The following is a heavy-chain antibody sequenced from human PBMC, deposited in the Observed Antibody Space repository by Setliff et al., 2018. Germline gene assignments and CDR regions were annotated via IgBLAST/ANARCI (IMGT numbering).Heavy chain of an antibody. D-gene: IGHD3-22*01. Sequence: SVKVSCKASGGTFSTYAISWVRQAPGQGLEWMGGIIPIFATANYAQKFQGRVTITADKSTSTAYMELSSLRSEDTAVYYCARAPSSTVINWFDPWGQGTLVTVSS. J-gene: IGHJ5*02. V-gene: IGHV1-69*06. CDR2: IIPIFATA. CDR3: ARAPSSTVINWFDP. CDR1: GGTFSTYA.